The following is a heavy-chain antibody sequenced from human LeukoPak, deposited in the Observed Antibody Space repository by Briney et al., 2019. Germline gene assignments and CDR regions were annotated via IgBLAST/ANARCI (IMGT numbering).Heavy chain of an antibody. J-gene: IGHJ4*02. Sequence: SETLSLTCTVSGGSISSGSYYWSWIRQPAGKGLEWIGRIYTNGSTNYNPSLKSRVTISVDTSKNQFSLKLSSVTAADTAVYYCARLVQEGSFDYWGQGTLVTVSS. V-gene: IGHV4-61*02. CDR3: ARLVQEGSFDY. CDR1: GGSISSGSYY. CDR2: IYTNGST.